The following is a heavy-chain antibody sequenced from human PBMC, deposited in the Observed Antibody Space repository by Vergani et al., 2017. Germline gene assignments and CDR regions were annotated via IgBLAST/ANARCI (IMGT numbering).Heavy chain of an antibody. CDR2: IYARGST. CDR3: ARGAYGTGWYEVSSYYYYGMDV. J-gene: IGHJ6*02. Sequence: QVQLQESGPGLVKPSQTLSLTCTVPGDSIRSGSYYWSWIRQPAGQGLEWIGRIYARGSTNYNPSLRSRVTIAVDTSKNQFSLKMGSVTAADTAVYYFARGAYGTGWYEVSSYYYYGMDVWGQGTRVTVSS. V-gene: IGHV4-61*02. D-gene: IGHD6-19*01. CDR1: GDSIRSGSYY.